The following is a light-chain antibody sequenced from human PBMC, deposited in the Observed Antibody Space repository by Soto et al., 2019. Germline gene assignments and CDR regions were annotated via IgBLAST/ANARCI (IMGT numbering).Light chain of an antibody. CDR1: KSDIGSNY. CDR2: RNN. CDR3: AAWDDSLNVSYV. Sequence: QSVLTQPPSASGAPGQRVTFSCSGSKSDIGSNYVFWYQQLPGMAPKLLIYRNNQRPSGVPDRFSGSKSGTSASLAISGLQSEDEADYYCAAWDDSLNVSYVFGTGTKVTVL. V-gene: IGLV1-47*01. J-gene: IGLJ1*01.